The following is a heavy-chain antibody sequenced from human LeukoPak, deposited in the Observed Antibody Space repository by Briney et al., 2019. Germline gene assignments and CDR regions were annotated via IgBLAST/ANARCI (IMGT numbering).Heavy chain of an antibody. D-gene: IGHD6-13*01. Sequence: GGSLRLSCAASGFTFDDYAMHWVRHAPGKGLEWVSGISWNSGSIGYADSVKGRFTISRDNAKNSLYLQMNSLRAEDTALYYCARRGTAAGLPFDYWGQGTLVTVSS. CDR2: ISWNSGSI. CDR3: ARRGTAAGLPFDY. J-gene: IGHJ4*02. CDR1: GFTFDDYA. V-gene: IGHV3-9*01.